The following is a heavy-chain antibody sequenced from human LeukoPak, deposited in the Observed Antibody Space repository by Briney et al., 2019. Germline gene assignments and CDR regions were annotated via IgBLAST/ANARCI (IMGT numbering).Heavy chain of an antibody. CDR3: ARSYCSGGGCYSGSLGNTFDY. CDR2: IDNSGST. D-gene: IGHD2-15*01. J-gene: IGHJ4*02. V-gene: IGHV4-4*02. Sequence: PSGTLSLTCAVSGGSISRSNWWSWVRQHPGKGLEWIGYIDNSGSTYYNPSLKSRVTLSVDTSKNQFSLKLSSVTAADTAVYYCARSYCSGGGCYSGSLGNTFDYWGQGTLVTVSS. CDR1: GGSISRSNW.